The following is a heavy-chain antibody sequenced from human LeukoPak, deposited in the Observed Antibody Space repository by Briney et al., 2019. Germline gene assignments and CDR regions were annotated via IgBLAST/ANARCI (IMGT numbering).Heavy chain of an antibody. CDR2: ISSSGSTI. J-gene: IGHJ4*02. CDR3: ARGQGGYSYGPTPTFDY. Sequence: GGSLRLSCAASGFTFSSYEMNWVRQAPGKGLEWVSYISSSGSTIYYADSVKGRFTISRDNAKNSLYLQMNSLRAEDTAVYYCARGQGGYSYGPTPTFDYWGQGTLVTVSS. CDR1: GFTFSSYE. D-gene: IGHD5-18*01. V-gene: IGHV3-48*03.